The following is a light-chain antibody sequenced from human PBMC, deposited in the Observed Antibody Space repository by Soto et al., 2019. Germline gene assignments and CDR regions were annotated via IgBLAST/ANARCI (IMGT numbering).Light chain of an antibody. J-gene: IGLJ2*01. Sequence: FVLPQPPSSSGTPGQRVTISCSGSNSNIGSKYVYWYQQFPGTAPKLLIYRNSQRPSGVPDRFSGSKSGTSASLAISDLRSEDEADYYCASWDASVGGPAFGGGTKVTVL. V-gene: IGLV1-47*01. CDR2: RNS. CDR3: ASWDASVGGPA. CDR1: NSNIGSKY.